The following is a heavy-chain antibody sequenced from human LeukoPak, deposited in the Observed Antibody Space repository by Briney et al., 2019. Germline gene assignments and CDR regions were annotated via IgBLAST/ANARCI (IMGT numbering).Heavy chain of an antibody. CDR2: ISAYNGNT. Sequence: ASVKVSCKASGYTFTNYGISWVRQAPGQGLECMGWISAYNGNTNYAQKFQGRVTMSTDTSTSTAYMELRSLGFDDTAIYYCAKDWHILTGRNCFDPWGQGTLVTVSS. V-gene: IGHV1-18*01. CDR1: GYTFTNYG. CDR3: AKDWHILTGRNCFDP. D-gene: IGHD3-9*01. J-gene: IGHJ5*02.